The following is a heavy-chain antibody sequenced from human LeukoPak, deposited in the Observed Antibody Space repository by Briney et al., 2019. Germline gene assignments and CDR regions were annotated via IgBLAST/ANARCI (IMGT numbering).Heavy chain of an antibody. Sequence: SETLSLTCTVSGGSISSGDYYWSWTRQPPGKGLEWIGYIYYSGSTYYNPSLKSRVTISVDTSKNQFSLKLSSVTAADTAVYYCAREEGYYYDSSGYYYWGQGTLVTVSS. J-gene: IGHJ4*02. D-gene: IGHD3-22*01. CDR2: IYYSGST. CDR1: GGSISSGDYY. CDR3: AREEGYYYDSSGYYY. V-gene: IGHV4-30-4*01.